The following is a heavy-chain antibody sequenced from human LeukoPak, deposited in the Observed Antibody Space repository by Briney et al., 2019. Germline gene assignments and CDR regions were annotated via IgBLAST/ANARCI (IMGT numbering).Heavy chain of an antibody. CDR3: ARGGGLDV. J-gene: IGHJ6*02. V-gene: IGHV3-7*03. Sequence: PGGSLRLSCAASGFTFSSYWMSWARQAPGKGLEWEASINHNGNVNYYVDSVKGRFTISRDNAKNSLYLQMSNLRAEDTAVYFCARGGGLDVWGQGATVTVSS. D-gene: IGHD3-16*01. CDR1: GFTFSSYW. CDR2: INHNGNVN.